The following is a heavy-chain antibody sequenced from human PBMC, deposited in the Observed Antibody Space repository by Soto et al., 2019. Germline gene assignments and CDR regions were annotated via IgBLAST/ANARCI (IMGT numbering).Heavy chain of an antibody. CDR1: GFSLYTGGVG. CDR2: IYWDDDK. J-gene: IGHJ4*02. CDR3: THTDSRTSLAMDY. V-gene: IGHV2-5*02. Sequence: QITLKESGPTLVKPTQTLTLTCTFSGFSLYTGGVGVAWIRQPPGKALEWLALIYWDDDKRYSPSLKSRLTISKDTSKRQVVLTLTNIDPVDTATYYCTHTDSRTSLAMDYWVQGTLVTVSS. D-gene: IGHD2-21*02.